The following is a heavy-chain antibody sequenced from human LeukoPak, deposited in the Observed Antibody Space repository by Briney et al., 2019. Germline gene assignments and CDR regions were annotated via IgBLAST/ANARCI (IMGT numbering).Heavy chain of an antibody. CDR1: GFTFTSHV. D-gene: IGHD1-1*01. J-gene: IGHJ4*02. CDR3: VREGLERRTNFDH. V-gene: IGHV3-64D*06. Sequence: PGGSLRLSCSASGFTFTSHVMHWVRQAPGKGLQCVSGISMNVQTTYYAGSVKGRFTISRDSSKNTVYLQMNSLTAEDTAVYYCVREGLERRTNFDHWGQGTLVSVSS. CDR2: ISMNVQTT.